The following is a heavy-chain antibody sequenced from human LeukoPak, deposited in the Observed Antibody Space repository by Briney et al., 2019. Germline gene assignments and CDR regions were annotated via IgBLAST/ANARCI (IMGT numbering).Heavy chain of an antibody. D-gene: IGHD3-10*01. V-gene: IGHV3-23*01. CDR1: GFTFSSYD. CDR3: AKDSAL. J-gene: IGHJ4*02. Sequence: PGGSLRLSCAASGFTFSSYDMRWVRQAPGKGLEWVSSISRSGSGTYYADSVKGRFTISRDNSKKTLDLHMHNLTAEDTAVYYRAKDSALWGQGTLVTVSS. CDR2: ISRSGSGT.